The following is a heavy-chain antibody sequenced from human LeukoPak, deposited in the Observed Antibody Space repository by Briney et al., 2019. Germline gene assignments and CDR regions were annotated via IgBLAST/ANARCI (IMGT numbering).Heavy chain of an antibody. V-gene: IGHV5-51*01. CDR2: IYPGDSQT. D-gene: IGHD4-17*01. CDR1: GYTFSSFW. J-gene: IGHJ4*02. CDR3: ARFHTDGDHEVDY. Sequence: GESLKISSKGSGYTFSSFWIGWVRPMPGKGLEWMGIIYPGDSQTRYSPSFQGQVTISVDKSISTAYLQRSSLKASGTAMYYCARFHTDGDHEVDYWREGTVVTVFS.